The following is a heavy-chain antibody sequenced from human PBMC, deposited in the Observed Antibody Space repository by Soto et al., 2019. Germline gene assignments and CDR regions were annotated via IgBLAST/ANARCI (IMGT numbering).Heavy chain of an antibody. CDR1: GDSISSNSYY. V-gene: IGHV4-39*01. Sequence: SETLSLTCTVSGDSISSNSYYWVWIRQPPGKGLEWIGSIFHSGTTYSNPSLKSRVSISVDTSKNQFALKLSSVTAADTALYYCARTSGWYLGWFDPWGQGTLVTVS. J-gene: IGHJ5*02. CDR3: ARTSGWYLGWFDP. D-gene: IGHD6-19*01. CDR2: IFHSGTT.